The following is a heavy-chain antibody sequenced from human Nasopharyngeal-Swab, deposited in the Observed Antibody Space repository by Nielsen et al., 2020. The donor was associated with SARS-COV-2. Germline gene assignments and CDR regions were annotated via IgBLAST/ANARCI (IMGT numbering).Heavy chain of an antibody. CDR2: ISGSGGST. D-gene: IGHD1-14*01. CDR3: AKGRSNRDAFDI. V-gene: IGHV3-23*01. CDR1: GFTFSSYA. Sequence: GESLKISCAASGFTFSSYAMSWVRQAPGKGLEWVSAISGSGGSTYYADSVKGRFTISRDNSKNTLHLQMNSLRAEDTAVYYCAKGRSNRDAFDIWGQGTMVTVSS. J-gene: IGHJ3*02.